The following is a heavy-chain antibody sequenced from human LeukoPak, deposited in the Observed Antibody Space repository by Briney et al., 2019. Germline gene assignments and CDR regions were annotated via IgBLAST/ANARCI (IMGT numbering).Heavy chain of an antibody. Sequence: GGSLRLSCGASGFTFTTHWIHWVRQAPGKGLVWVSRIKPDGSDTNYADSVKGRFTISRDNAKNSLYLQMNSLRAEDTAVYYCARESGYDWGQGTLVTVSS. V-gene: IGHV3-74*01. CDR3: ARESGYD. D-gene: IGHD5-12*01. CDR2: IKPDGSDT. J-gene: IGHJ4*02. CDR1: GFTFTTHW.